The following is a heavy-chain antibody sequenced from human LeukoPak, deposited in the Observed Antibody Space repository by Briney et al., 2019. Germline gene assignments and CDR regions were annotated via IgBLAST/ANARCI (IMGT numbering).Heavy chain of an antibody. CDR3: ARAVPSGGSCYEDY. J-gene: IGHJ4*02. CDR2: IYFNGNT. V-gene: IGHV4-31*01. D-gene: IGHD2-15*01. CDR1: GVSTSSGGYY. Sequence: SETLSLTCTVSGVSTSSGGYYWSWIRQHPGKGLEWIAYIYFNGNTYYNPSLKSPVTISVDTSKNQFSLKLSSVTAADSAVYYCARAVPSGGSCYEDYWGQGTLVTVSS.